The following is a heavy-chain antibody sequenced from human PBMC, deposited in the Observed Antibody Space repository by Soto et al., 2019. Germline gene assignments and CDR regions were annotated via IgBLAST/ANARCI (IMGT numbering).Heavy chain of an antibody. V-gene: IGHV3-23*01. CDR3: AKDPLQLVSGLFDP. J-gene: IGHJ5*02. CDR1: GFTFSSYA. D-gene: IGHD3-10*01. CDR2: ITGDGLTT. Sequence: GGSLRLSCAASGFTFSSYAMSWVRQAPGKGLDWVSTITGDGLTTYDADSVKGRFTISRDNSKSTLYLQLNSLRVDDTAVYYCAKDPLQLVSGLFDPWGQGTLVTVSS.